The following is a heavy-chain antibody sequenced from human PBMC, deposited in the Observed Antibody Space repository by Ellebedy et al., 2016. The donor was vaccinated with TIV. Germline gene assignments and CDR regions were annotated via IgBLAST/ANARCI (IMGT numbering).Heavy chain of an antibody. CDR3: AVTMIVVGGDAFYI. J-gene: IGHJ3*02. CDR2: FDPEDGET. D-gene: IGHD3-22*01. CDR1: GYTLTELS. Sequence: AASVKVSCKAFGYTLTELSIHWVRQAPGKGLEWMGGFDPEDGETIYAQKFQGRVTMNEDTSTDTAYMELSSMRSDSTAVYYCAVTMIVVGGDAFYIWGQGTLVTVSS. V-gene: IGHV1-24*01.